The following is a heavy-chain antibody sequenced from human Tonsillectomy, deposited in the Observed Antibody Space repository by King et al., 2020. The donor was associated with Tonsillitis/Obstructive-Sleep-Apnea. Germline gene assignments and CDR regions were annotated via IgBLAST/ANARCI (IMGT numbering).Heavy chain of an antibody. J-gene: IGHJ5*01. Sequence: VQLVESGGHLVQPGGSLRLSCAASGFTFSSYEMNWVRQAPGKGLEWVSYISRSDNTIYYADSVKGRFTISRDNAKNSVFLQMNSLRVEDTAVYYYARGDRRGYCSSASCYGLDSWGQGTLVSVSS. CDR1: GFTFSSYE. CDR3: ARGDRRGYCSSASCYGLDS. CDR2: ISRSDNTI. V-gene: IGHV3-48*03. D-gene: IGHD2-2*03.